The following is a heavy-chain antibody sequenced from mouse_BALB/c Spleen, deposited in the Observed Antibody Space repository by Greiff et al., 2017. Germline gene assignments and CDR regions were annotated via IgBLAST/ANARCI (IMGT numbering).Heavy chain of an antibody. CDR2: ISSGGST. V-gene: IGHV5-6-5*01. J-gene: IGHJ4*01. CDR3: ARGPYGKGAYAMDY. Sequence: EVKLMESGGGLVKPGGSLKLSCAASGFTFSSYAMSWVRQTPEKRLEWVASISSGGSTYYPDSVKGRFTISRDNARNILYLQMSSLRSEDTAMYYCARGPYGKGAYAMDYWGQGTSVTVSS. CDR1: GFTFSSYA. D-gene: IGHD2-1*01.